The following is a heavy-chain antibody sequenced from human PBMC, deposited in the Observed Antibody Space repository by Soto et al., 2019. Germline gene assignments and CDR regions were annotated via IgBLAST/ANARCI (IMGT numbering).Heavy chain of an antibody. D-gene: IGHD3-16*02. Sequence: ASVKVSCKASGYTFTGYYMHWVRQAPGQGLEWMGWINPNSGGTNYAQKFQGWVTMTRDTSISTAYMELSRLRSDDTAVYYCARSLRGYYYYYMDVWGKGITVTVSS. CDR3: ARSLRGYYYYYMDV. CDR1: GYTFTGYY. J-gene: IGHJ6*03. V-gene: IGHV1-2*04. CDR2: INPNSGGT.